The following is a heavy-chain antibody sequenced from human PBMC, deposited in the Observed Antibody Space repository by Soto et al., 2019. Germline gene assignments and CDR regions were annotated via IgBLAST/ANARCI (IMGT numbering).Heavy chain of an antibody. J-gene: IGHJ5*02. CDR2: MYYTGNK. CDR1: GFSISSSTYY. V-gene: IGHV4-39*01. CDR3: ARRSSSSLGSLFDP. Sequence: PXETLSLAWTVSGFSISSSTYYWDLIREPPGKGLEWIGAMYYTGNKNYNPSLESRVTMSVDTSKNQFSLKLSSVTPTDTAVYYCARRSSSSLGSLFDPWGRGILVTVSS. D-gene: IGHD6-6*01.